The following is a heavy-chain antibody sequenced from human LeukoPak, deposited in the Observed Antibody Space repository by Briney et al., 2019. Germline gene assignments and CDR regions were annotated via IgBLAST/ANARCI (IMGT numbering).Heavy chain of an antibody. Sequence: GGSLRLSCAASGFTFSDYYMSWIRQAPGKGLEWVSYIRNSGNAIYYADSVKGRFTISRDNAKNSLYLQMNSLRAEDTAVYYCARSGINMPTSAVGASDIWGLGTMVTVSS. J-gene: IGHJ3*02. CDR2: IRNSGNAI. D-gene: IGHD5-24*01. CDR3: ARSGINMPTSAVGASDI. CDR1: GFTFSDYY. V-gene: IGHV3-11*01.